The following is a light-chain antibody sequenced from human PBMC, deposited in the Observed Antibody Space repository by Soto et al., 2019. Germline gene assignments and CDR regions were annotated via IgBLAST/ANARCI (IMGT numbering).Light chain of an antibody. CDR3: SSFTSSTTLVV. V-gene: IGLV2-14*01. Sequence: QSALTQPASVSGSPGQSITLSCTGTSRDVGGYNYVSWYQQHPDRAPKVMIYEVSNRPSGVSNRFSGSKSGNAASLTISGLQAEDEADYYCSSFTSSTTLVVFGTGTKLTVL. J-gene: IGLJ1*01. CDR1: SRDVGGYNY. CDR2: EVS.